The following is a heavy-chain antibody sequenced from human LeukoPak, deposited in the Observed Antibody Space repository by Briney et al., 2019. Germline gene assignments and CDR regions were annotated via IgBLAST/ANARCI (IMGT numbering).Heavy chain of an antibody. CDR3: ARGLCGGDCYDY. V-gene: IGHV3-30*04. Sequence: GGSLRLSCAASGFTFSSYAMHWVRQAPGKGLEWVAVISYDGSNKYYADSVKGRFTISRDNSKNTLYLQMNSLRAEDTAVYYCARGLCGGDCYDYWGQGTLVTVSP. CDR2: ISYDGSNK. CDR1: GFTFSSYA. J-gene: IGHJ4*02. D-gene: IGHD2-21*01.